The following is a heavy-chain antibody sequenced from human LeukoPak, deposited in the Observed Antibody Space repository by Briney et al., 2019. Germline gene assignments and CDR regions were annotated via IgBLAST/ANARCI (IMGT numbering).Heavy chain of an antibody. D-gene: IGHD2-2*01. CDR3: ARSPYCSSTSCRNRGFDYWFDP. Sequence: ASVKVSCKASGYTFTSYGISWVRQAPGQGLEWMGWISAYNGNTNYAQKLQGRVTMTTDTSTSTAYMELRSLRSDDTAVYYCARSPYCSSTSCRNRGFDYWFDPWGQGTLVTVSS. CDR1: GYTFTSYG. J-gene: IGHJ5*02. CDR2: ISAYNGNT. V-gene: IGHV1-18*01.